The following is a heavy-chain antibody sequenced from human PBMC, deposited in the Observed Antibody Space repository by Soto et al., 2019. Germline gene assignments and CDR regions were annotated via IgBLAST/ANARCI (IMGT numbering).Heavy chain of an antibody. J-gene: IGHJ6*02. Sequence: LRLSCAASGFTFSSYEMNWVRQAPGKGLEWVSYISSSGSTIYYADSVKGRFTISRDNAKNSLYLQMNSLRAEDTAVYYCAGDFSGSPGRGLLLNYYGMDVWGQGTTVTVSS. CDR1: GFTFSSYE. V-gene: IGHV3-48*03. CDR3: AGDFSGSPGRGLLLNYYGMDV. CDR2: ISSSGSTI. D-gene: IGHD1-26*01.